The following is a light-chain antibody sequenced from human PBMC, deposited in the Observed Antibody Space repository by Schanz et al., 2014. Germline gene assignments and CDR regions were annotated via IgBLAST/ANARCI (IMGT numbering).Light chain of an antibody. Sequence: QSALTQPPSASGSPGQSVTISCTGTSSDVGGYNYVSWYQQHPGKAPKLMIYEVSERPSGVSNRFSGSKSGNTASLTISGLQAEDEADYYCCSYAGSTTFVLFGGGTKLTV. CDR2: EVS. J-gene: IGLJ3*02. CDR1: SSDVGGYNY. V-gene: IGLV2-23*02. CDR3: CSYAGSTTFVL.